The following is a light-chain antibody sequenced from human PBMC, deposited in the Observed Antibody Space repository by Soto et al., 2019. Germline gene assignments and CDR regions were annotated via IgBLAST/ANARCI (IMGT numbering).Light chain of an antibody. CDR2: EVS. V-gene: IGLV2-8*01. J-gene: IGLJ1*01. Sequence: QSALTQPPSASGSPGQSVTISCTGTSSDVGGDNYVSWYQQHPGTAPKLMIYEVSNRPSGVPDRFSGSKSGNTASLTVSGLQAEDEAAYYCSSYAGSNHNYVFGTGTKVTVL. CDR1: SSDVGGDNY. CDR3: SSYAGSNHNYV.